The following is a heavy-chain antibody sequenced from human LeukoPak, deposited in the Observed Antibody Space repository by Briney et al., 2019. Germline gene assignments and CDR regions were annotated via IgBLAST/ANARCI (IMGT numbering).Heavy chain of an antibody. V-gene: IGHV3-48*01. CDR2: ISTNGRST. CDR3: ASLDYGDYWAFDI. J-gene: IGHJ3*02. D-gene: IGHD4-17*01. CDR1: GFTFSDYR. Sequence: GGSLRLSCAASGFTFSDYRMNWVRQAPGKGLEWVSYISTNGRSTYYADTVKGRFTISRDNVKNSLYLQMNSLRAEDTAVYFCASLDYGDYWAFDIWGQGTMVTLSS.